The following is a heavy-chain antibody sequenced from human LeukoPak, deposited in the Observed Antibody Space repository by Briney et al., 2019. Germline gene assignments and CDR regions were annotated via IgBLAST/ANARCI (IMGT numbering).Heavy chain of an antibody. CDR3: ARERQNKDFWSGGDY. J-gene: IGHJ4*02. Sequence: GGSVRLSCAASGFTFSTYWMSWVRRAPGKGLEWVANIKQDGSEKYYVDSVKGRFTISRDNVKNSLYLQMNTLRPEDTAVYYCARERQNKDFWSGGDYWGQGTLVTVSS. D-gene: IGHD3-3*01. V-gene: IGHV3-7*01. CDR2: IKQDGSEK. CDR1: GFTFSTYW.